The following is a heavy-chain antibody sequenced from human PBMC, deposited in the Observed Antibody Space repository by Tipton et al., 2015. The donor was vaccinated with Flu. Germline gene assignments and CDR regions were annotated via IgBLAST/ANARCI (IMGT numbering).Heavy chain of an antibody. J-gene: IGHJ4*02. Sequence: TLSLTCTVSGGSISSGSYYWSWIRQPAGKGLEWIGRIYTSGSTNYNPSLKSRVTISVDTSKNQFSLKLSSVTTADTAVYFCAADHYFGSGSYYWGQGKMVTVSS. V-gene: IGHV4-61*02. CDR2: IYTSGST. CDR3: AADHYFGSGSYY. D-gene: IGHD3-10*01. CDR1: GGSISSGSYY.